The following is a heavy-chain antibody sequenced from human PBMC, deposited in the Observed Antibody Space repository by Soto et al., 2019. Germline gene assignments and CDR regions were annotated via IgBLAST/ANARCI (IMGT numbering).Heavy chain of an antibody. J-gene: IGHJ4*02. CDR1: DYDFTTYG. V-gene: IGHV1-18*01. CDR3: ARGRYGDY. Sequence: QVHLVQSGAEVKKPGASVKVSCKGSDYDFTTYGITWVRQAPGQGLEWMAWISAHNGNTDYAQKLQGRVTETRDTSTSTAYMELRSLRSDDTAVYYCARGRYGDYWGQGALVTVSS. D-gene: IGHD1-1*01. CDR2: ISAHNGNT.